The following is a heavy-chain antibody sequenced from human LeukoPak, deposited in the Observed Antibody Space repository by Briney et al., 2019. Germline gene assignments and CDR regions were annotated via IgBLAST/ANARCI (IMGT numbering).Heavy chain of an antibody. V-gene: IGHV3-21*01. Sequence: GGSLRLSCAASGLTFSGASMSWVRQAPGKGLGWLSSISSTSEYIFQADSVKGRFTISRDNAKNSLYLQMNSLRAEDTAVYFCAGSRGKRITMFRVFDSWGQGTLVTVSS. J-gene: IGHJ4*02. CDR2: ISSTSEYI. D-gene: IGHD3-3*01. CDR3: AGSRGKRITMFRVFDS. CDR1: GLTFSGAS.